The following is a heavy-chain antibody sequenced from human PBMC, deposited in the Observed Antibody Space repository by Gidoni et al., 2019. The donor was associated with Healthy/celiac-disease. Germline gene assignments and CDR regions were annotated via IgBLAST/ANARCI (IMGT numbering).Heavy chain of an antibody. J-gene: IGHJ3*02. Sequence: QVQLVESGGGVVQPGRSLRLSCAASGFTFSSYGMHWGRQAPGKGREWVAVISYDGINKSYADSVKGRFTISRDNSKNTLYMQMNSLRAEDTAVYYCAKGGGSYSSAFDIWGQGTMVTVSS. CDR2: ISYDGINK. CDR1: GFTFSSYG. V-gene: IGHV3-30*18. D-gene: IGHD1-26*01. CDR3: AKGGGSYSSAFDI.